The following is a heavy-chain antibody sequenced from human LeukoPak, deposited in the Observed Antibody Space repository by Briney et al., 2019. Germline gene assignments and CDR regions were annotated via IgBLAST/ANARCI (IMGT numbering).Heavy chain of an antibody. CDR3: ARDHPIVVVPAAPQTDAFDI. V-gene: IGHV1-18*01. D-gene: IGHD2-2*01. J-gene: IGHJ3*02. CDR2: ISAYNGNT. CDR1: GYTFTIYG. Sequence: GTSVTVSFTSSGYTFTIYGISWVRQAPGQGLEWMGWISAYNGNTNYAQKLQGRVTMTTDTSTSTAYMELRSLRSDDTAVYYCARDHPIVVVPAAPQTDAFDIWGQGTMVTVSS.